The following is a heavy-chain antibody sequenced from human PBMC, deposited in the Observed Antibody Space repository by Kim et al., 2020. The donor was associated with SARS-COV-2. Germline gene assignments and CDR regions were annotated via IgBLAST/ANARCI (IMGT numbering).Heavy chain of an antibody. Sequence: SETLSLTCAVYGGSFSGYYWSWIRQPPGKGLEWIGEINHSGSTNYNPSLKSRVTISVDTSKNQFSLKLSSVTAADTAVYYCARVKTYYDFWSGYRGHGYFGYWGQGTLVTVSS. CDR1: GGSFSGYY. D-gene: IGHD3-3*01. J-gene: IGHJ4*02. V-gene: IGHV4-34*01. CDR2: INHSGST. CDR3: ARVKTYYDFWSGYRGHGYFGY.